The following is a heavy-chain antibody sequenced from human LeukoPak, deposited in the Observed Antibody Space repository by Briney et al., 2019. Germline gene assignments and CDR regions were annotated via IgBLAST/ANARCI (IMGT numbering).Heavy chain of an antibody. CDR2: ISGSGGST. J-gene: IGHJ6*02. D-gene: IGHD2-2*01. CDR3: AKGLYQLLFSSDYGMDV. V-gene: IGHV3-23*01. CDR1: GFTFSSYA. Sequence: PGGSLRLSCAASGFTFSSYAMSWVRQAPGKRLEWVSAISGSGGSTYYADSVKGRFTISRDNSKNTLYLQMNSLRAEDTAVYYCAKGLYQLLFSSDYGMDVWGQGTTVTVSS.